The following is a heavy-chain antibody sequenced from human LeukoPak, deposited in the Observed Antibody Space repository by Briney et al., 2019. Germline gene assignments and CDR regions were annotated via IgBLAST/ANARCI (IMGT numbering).Heavy chain of an antibody. CDR3: CIYKNLGY. CDR2: IMRDGSEK. Sequence: GGSLRLSCAASGFTFISYAIHWVRQAPGKGLEWVANIMRDGSEKYYVDSVRGRFTISRDNVKNSLYLQMNNLRAEDTSVYYCCIYKNLGYWGQGTLVTVSS. J-gene: IGHJ4*02. CDR1: GFTFISYA. D-gene: IGHD3-3*02. V-gene: IGHV3-7*01.